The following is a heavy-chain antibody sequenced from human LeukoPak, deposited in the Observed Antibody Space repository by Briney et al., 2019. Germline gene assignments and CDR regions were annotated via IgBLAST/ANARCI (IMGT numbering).Heavy chain of an antibody. CDR1: GFTFSSYA. Sequence: PGGSLRLSCAASGFTFSSYAMSWVRQAPGKGLEWVSAISGSGGSTYYADSVKGRFTISRDNSKNTLYLQMNSLRAEDTAVYYCAKDEKYYYYYGMDVWGQGTTVTVSS. V-gene: IGHV3-23*01. CDR3: AKDEKYYYYYGMDV. J-gene: IGHJ6*02. CDR2: ISGSGGST.